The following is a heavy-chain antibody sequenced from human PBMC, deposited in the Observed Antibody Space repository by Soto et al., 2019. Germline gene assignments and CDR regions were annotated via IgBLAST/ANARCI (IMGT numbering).Heavy chain of an antibody. Sequence: PSQTLSLTCAISGDSVSSNSAAWNWIRQSPSRGLEWLGRTYYRSKWYNDYAVSVKSRITINPDTSKNQFSLQLNSVTPEDTAVYYCARATLKRDNGNDYGGGFLYGMDGWGQGTTVTVAS. J-gene: IGHJ6*02. V-gene: IGHV6-1*01. D-gene: IGHD1-20*01. CDR1: GDSVSSNSAA. CDR2: TYYRSKWYN. CDR3: ARATLKRDNGNDYGGGFLYGMDG.